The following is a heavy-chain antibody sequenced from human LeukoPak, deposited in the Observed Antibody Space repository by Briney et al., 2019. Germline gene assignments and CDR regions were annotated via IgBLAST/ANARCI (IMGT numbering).Heavy chain of an antibody. D-gene: IGHD2-2*02. CDR2: INPNSGGT. Sequence: ASVKVSRKASGYTFTGYYMHWVRQAPGQGLEWMGWINPNSGGTNYAQKFQGRVTMTRDTSISTAYMELSRLRSDDTAVYYRAREEYHCSSTSCYRSNDYWGQGTLVTVSS. J-gene: IGHJ4*02. CDR1: GYTFTGYY. CDR3: AREEYHCSSTSCYRSNDY. V-gene: IGHV1-2*02.